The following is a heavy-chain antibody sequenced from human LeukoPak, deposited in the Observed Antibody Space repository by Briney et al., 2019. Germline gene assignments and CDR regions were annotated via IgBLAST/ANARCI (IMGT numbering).Heavy chain of an antibody. CDR3: ARSWQEVGTFDY. V-gene: IGHV4-59*13. D-gene: IGHD4-23*01. J-gene: IGHJ4*02. Sequence: PSESLSLTCTVSGGSISNYYWTWLRHPPGKRLEWIGYIYYNGRTNYNPSLKSRVTMSVDTSKNQFSLNLGSVTAADTAVYYCARSWQEVGTFDYWGQGTLVTVSS. CDR1: GGSISNYY. CDR2: IYYNGRT.